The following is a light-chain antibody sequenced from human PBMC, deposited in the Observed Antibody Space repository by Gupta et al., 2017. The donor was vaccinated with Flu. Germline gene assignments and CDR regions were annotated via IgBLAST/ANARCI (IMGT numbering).Light chain of an antibody. Sequence: SALTTPPSAAGSPGQSVAISCTGTSRDIGGNNYVSWYQQHPGKAPNLMIYEVNKRPAGVPFRFSGSKTGNTASLTVSGLEAEDESYYYCCSCGINEVFGTGTKLTVL. CDR3: CSCGINEV. J-gene: IGLJ1*01. CDR2: EVN. CDR1: SRDIGGNNY. V-gene: IGLV2-8*01.